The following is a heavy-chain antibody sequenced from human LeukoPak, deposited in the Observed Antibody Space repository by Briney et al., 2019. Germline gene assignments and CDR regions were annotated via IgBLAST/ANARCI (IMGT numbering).Heavy chain of an antibody. CDR3: ARDRYSSGWYDVDY. Sequence: PGGSLRLSCAASGFTFSSYSMNWVRRAPGKGLEWVSYISSSSTIYYADSVKGRFTISRDNAKNSLYLQMNSLRDEDTAVYYCARDRYSSGWYDVDYWGQGTLVTVSS. D-gene: IGHD6-19*01. CDR2: ISSSSTI. V-gene: IGHV3-48*02. CDR1: GFTFSSYS. J-gene: IGHJ4*02.